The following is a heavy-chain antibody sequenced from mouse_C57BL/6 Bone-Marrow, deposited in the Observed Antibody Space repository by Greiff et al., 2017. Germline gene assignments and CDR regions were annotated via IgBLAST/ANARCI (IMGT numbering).Heavy chain of an antibody. V-gene: IGHV2-2*01. D-gene: IGHD4-1*01. CDR1: GFSLTSYG. CDR2: IWSGGST. J-gene: IGHJ3*01. CDR3: ARNWDWSWFAY. Sequence: VKVEESGPGLVQPSQSLSITCTVSGFSLTSYGVHWVRQSPGKGLEWLGVIWSGGSTDYNAAFISRLSISKDNSKSQVFFKMNSLQADDTAIYYCARNWDWSWFAYWGQGTLVTVSA.